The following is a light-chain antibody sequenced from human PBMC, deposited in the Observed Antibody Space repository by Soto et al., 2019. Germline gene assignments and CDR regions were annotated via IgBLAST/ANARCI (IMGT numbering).Light chain of an antibody. CDR3: MQGAHWPPT. V-gene: IGKV2-30*01. J-gene: IGKJ3*01. CDR1: QSLVYSDGNTY. Sequence: DVVMTQSPLSLPVTLGQPASISCRSSQSLVYSDGNTYLSWFQQRPGQSPRRLIARVSIRDSGVPDMFSGSGSGTDFTLKISSVEAEDVGVYYCMQGAHWPPTFGPGTKVDIK. CDR2: RVS.